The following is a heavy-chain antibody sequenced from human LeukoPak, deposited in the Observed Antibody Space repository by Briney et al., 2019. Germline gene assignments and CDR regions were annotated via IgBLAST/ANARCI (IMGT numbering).Heavy chain of an antibody. D-gene: IGHD4-17*01. V-gene: IGHV1-69*13. CDR3: ARATFQNDYGDYNYYFDY. J-gene: IGHJ4*02. CDR1: GGTFSSYA. Sequence: SVKVSCKASGGTFSSYAISWVRQAPGQGLEWMGGIIPIFGTANYAQKFQGRVTITADESTSTAYMELSSLRSEDTAVYYCARATFQNDYGDYNYYFDYWGQGTLVTVSS. CDR2: IIPIFGTA.